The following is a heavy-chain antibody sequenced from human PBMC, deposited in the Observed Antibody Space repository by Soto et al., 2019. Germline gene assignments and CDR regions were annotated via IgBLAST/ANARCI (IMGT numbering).Heavy chain of an antibody. D-gene: IGHD1-7*01. Sequence: QVQLVQSGAEVKKPGSSVKVSCKASGGTFSSYAISWVRQAPGQGLEWMGGIIPIFGTANYAQKFQGRVTITADESTSTAYMELSSLRSEDTAVYYCARGVSGTTHGAYYYYGMDVWGQGTTVTVYS. V-gene: IGHV1-69*01. CDR2: IIPIFGTA. CDR1: GGTFSSYA. CDR3: ARGVSGTTHGAYYYYGMDV. J-gene: IGHJ6*02.